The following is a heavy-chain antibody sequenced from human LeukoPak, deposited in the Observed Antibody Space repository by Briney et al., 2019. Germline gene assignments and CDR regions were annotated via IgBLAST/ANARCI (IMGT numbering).Heavy chain of an antibody. CDR2: MHYSGST. CDR1: GYSISNGYC. J-gene: IGHJ4*02. D-gene: IGHD2-21*02. Sequence: PSETLSLTCAVSGYSISNGYCWGWIRQPPGKGLERIGLMHYSGSTYYNPSLKSRVTISRDTSKNQFSLNLNSVTAADTAVYYCAREGVTTDYWGQGTLVTVSS. V-gene: IGHV4-38-2*02. CDR3: AREGVTTDY.